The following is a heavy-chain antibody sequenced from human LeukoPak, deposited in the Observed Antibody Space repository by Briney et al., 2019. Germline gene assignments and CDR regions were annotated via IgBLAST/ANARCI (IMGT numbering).Heavy chain of an antibody. D-gene: IGHD3-22*01. CDR1: GGSISSYY. V-gene: IGHV4-59*01. J-gene: IGHJ4*02. CDR3: ARGRGSYYYYSSGYYDY. Sequence: NASETLSLTCTVSGGSISSYYWSWIRQPPGKGLEWIGYIYYSGSTNYNPSLKSRVTISVDTSKNQFSLKLSSVTAADTAVYYCARGRGSYYYYSSGYYDYWGQGTLVTVSS. CDR2: IYYSGST.